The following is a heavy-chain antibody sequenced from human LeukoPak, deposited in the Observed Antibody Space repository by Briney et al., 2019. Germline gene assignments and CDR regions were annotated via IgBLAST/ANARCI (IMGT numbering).Heavy chain of an antibody. Sequence: SETLSLTCTVSGGSISGYYWTWIRQPPGKGLEWIGYMYYNGNTNYNPSLKSRVTISVDPSKNQFSLKLSSVTAADTAVYYCATSNYDSSDDYWGQGTLVTVSS. D-gene: IGHD3-22*01. CDR1: GGSISGYY. J-gene: IGHJ4*02. CDR3: ATSNYDSSDDY. CDR2: MYYNGNT. V-gene: IGHV4-59*01.